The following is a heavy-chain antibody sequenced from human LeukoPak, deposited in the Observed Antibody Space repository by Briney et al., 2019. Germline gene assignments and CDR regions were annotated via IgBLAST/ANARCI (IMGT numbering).Heavy chain of an antibody. Sequence: ASVKVSCKASGYTFTGYYMHWVRQAPGQGLEWMGWINPNSGGTNYAQKFQGRVTMTRDTSISTAYMELSRLRSDDTAVYYCAREPRLMINWFDPWGQGTLVTVSS. J-gene: IGHJ5*02. V-gene: IGHV1-2*02. CDR2: INPNSGGT. CDR3: AREPRLMINWFDP. CDR1: GYTFTGYY. D-gene: IGHD3-16*01.